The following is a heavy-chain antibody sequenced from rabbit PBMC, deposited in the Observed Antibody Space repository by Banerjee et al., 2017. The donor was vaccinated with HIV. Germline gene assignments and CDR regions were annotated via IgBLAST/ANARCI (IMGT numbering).Heavy chain of an antibody. CDR2: IYTGGGST. V-gene: IGHV1S43*01. CDR3: ARGDYYIFFNL. Sequence: QQQLEESGGGLVKPGGTLTLTCKASGIDFSSYYYMCWVRQAPGKGLELIACIYTGGGSTWYASWVNGRFTISKTSSSTVDLKMTSLTAADTATYFCARGDYYIFFNLRGQGTLVTVS. CDR1: GIDFSSYYY. J-gene: IGHJ4*01. D-gene: IGHD1-1*01.